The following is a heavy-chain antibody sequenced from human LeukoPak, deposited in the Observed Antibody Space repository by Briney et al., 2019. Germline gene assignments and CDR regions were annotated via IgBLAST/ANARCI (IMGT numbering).Heavy chain of an antibody. CDR3: ARLGSYHDF. V-gene: IGHV4-4*09. D-gene: IGHD1-26*01. Sequence: KPSETLSLTRTVSGASISNYYWSWIRQTPEKGLEWMGHIHSSGGSSYYPSLKSRLTLSIDTSRNQLSLKLPSVTAADTAVYFCARLGSYHDFWGQGALVTVSS. CDR2: IHSSGGS. J-gene: IGHJ4*02. CDR1: GASISNYY.